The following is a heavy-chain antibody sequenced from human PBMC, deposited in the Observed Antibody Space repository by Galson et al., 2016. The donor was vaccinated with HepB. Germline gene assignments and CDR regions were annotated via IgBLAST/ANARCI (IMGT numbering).Heavy chain of an antibody. V-gene: IGHV3-11*01. D-gene: IGHD3-3*01. J-gene: IGHJ3*02. CDR3: SIYDFWRPDAFDI. Sequence: SLRLSCAASGFTFSDYYMNWIRQDPGKGLEWVSYISSSGNTVRYADSVKGRFTISRDNAKNSLFLQMNSLRAEDTAVYYCSIYDFWRPDAFDIWGQGTMVTVSS. CDR1: GFTFSDYY. CDR2: ISSSGNTV.